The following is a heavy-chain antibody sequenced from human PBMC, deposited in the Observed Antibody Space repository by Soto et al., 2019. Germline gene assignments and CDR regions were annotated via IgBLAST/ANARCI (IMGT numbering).Heavy chain of an antibody. J-gene: IGHJ6*02. D-gene: IGHD3-9*01. CDR3: AKEFYDILTGYYYYYYYGMDV. Sequence: EVQLLESGGGLVQPGGSLRLSCAASGFTFSSYAMSWVRQAPGKGLEWVSAISGSGGSTYYADSVKGRFTISRDNSKNTLYLQMNSLGAEDTAVYYCAKEFYDILTGYYYYYYYGMDVWGQGTTVTVSS. CDR1: GFTFSSYA. V-gene: IGHV3-23*01. CDR2: ISGSGGST.